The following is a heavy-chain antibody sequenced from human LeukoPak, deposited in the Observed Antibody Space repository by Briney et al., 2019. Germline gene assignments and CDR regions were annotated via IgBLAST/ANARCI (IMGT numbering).Heavy chain of an antibody. CDR3: AKGGATVIDY. Sequence: PGGSLRLSCAASGFTFSNYWMHWVRQAPGKGLVWVSRINSDGSSTTSADSVKGRFTTSRDNAKNTLCLQMNSLRAEDTAVYYCAKGGATVIDYWGQGTLVTVSS. CDR2: INSDGSST. J-gene: IGHJ4*02. V-gene: IGHV3-74*01. D-gene: IGHD4-17*01. CDR1: GFTFSNYW.